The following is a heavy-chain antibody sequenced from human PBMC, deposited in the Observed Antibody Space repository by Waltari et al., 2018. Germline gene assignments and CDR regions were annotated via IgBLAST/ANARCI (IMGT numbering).Heavy chain of an antibody. CDR2: IQRSGRT. V-gene: IGHV4-4*02. D-gene: IGHD2-15*01. Sequence: QMQLQESGPGLVKPSGTLSVTCTISGDSMSSVDWWSWVRQSPEKGLEWIGQIQRSGRTHYNPSFESRVSISIDTSNNQFSLKVSSTTAADTAVYYCARDRGRGIYLDSWGRGTLVTVSA. CDR1: GDSMSSVDW. J-gene: IGHJ4*02. CDR3: ARDRGRGIYLDS.